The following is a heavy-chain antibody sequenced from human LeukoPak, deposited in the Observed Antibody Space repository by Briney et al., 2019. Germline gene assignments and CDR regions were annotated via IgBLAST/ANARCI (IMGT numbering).Heavy chain of an antibody. J-gene: IGHJ4*02. Sequence: SETLSLTCTVSGASISSNSYYWSWIRQPAGKGLEWIGRIYTSGSTNYNPSLKSRVTMSVDTSKNQFSLKLSSVTAADTAVYYCARGGYYDYVWGSYRLRYYFDYWGQGTLVTVSS. CDR1: GASISSNSYY. CDR2: IYTSGST. D-gene: IGHD3-16*02. CDR3: ARGGYYDYVWGSYRLRYYFDY. V-gene: IGHV4-61*02.